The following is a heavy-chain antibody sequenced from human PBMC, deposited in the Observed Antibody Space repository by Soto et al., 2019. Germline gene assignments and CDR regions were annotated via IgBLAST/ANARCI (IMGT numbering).Heavy chain of an antibody. J-gene: IGHJ3*02. CDR2: IYHSGST. Sequence: SETLSLTCAVSGGSISSGGYSWSWIRQPPGKGLEWIGYIYHSGSTYYNPSLKSRVTISVDRSKNQFSLKLSSVTAADTAVYYCARGNYYDSSGPGDAFDIWGQGTMVTVSS. D-gene: IGHD3-22*01. CDR1: GGSISSGGYS. V-gene: IGHV4-30-2*01. CDR3: ARGNYYDSSGPGDAFDI.